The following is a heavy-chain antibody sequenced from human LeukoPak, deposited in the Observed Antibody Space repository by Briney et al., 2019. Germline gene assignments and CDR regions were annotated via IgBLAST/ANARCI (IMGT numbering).Heavy chain of an antibody. V-gene: IGHV1-8*02. Sequence: GASVKVSCKASGYTFTGYYMHWVRQATGQGLEWMGWMNPNSGNTGYAQKFQGRVTMTRNTSISTAYMELSSLRSGDAAVYYCATRNCSGGSCYSLDYWGQGTLVTVSS. CDR2: MNPNSGNT. CDR1: GYTFTGYY. J-gene: IGHJ4*02. D-gene: IGHD2-15*01. CDR3: ATRNCSGGSCYSLDY.